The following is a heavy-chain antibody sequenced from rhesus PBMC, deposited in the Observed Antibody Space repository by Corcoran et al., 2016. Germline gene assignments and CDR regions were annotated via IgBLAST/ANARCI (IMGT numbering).Heavy chain of an antibody. V-gene: IGHV4-80*01. J-gene: IGHJ5-1*01. CDR2: INGYRGST. Sequence: QVQLQESGPGVVTPSETLSLTCAGYGGSFRSYWWTWIRQSPGKGLEWIGEINGYRGSTNYTPSLQSRVTISQDVSRNQFSLKLTSVTAADTAVYYCASPVRYRFDVWGPGVLVSVSS. CDR1: GGSFRSYW. CDR3: ASPVRYRFDV.